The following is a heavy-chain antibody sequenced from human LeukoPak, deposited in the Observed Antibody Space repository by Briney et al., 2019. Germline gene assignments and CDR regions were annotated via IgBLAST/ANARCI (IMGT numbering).Heavy chain of an antibody. V-gene: IGHV1-18*01. Sequence: ASVKVSCKASGYTFTSYGISWVRQAPGQGLEWMGWISAYNGNTNYAQKLQGRVTMTTDTSTSTAYMELRSLRSEDTAVYYCARGPDNTSSGWYSPAYCWGQGTLVTVSS. CDR1: GYTFTSYG. J-gene: IGHJ4*02. CDR3: ARGPDNTSSGWYSPAYC. CDR2: ISAYNGNT. D-gene: IGHD6-19*01.